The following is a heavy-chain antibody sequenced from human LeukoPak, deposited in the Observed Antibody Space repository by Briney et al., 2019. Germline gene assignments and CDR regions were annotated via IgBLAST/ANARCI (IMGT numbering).Heavy chain of an antibody. CDR3: ARAAGSVCSSTSCYPDAFDI. Sequence: PGGSLRLPCAASGFTFSSYGMHWVRQAPGKGLECVAFIRYDGSNKYYADSVKGRFTISRDNAKNSLYLQMNSLRAEDTAVYYCARAAGSVCSSTSCYPDAFDILGQGTMVTVSS. CDR2: IRYDGSNK. V-gene: IGHV3-30*02. J-gene: IGHJ3*02. CDR1: GFTFSSYG. D-gene: IGHD2-2*01.